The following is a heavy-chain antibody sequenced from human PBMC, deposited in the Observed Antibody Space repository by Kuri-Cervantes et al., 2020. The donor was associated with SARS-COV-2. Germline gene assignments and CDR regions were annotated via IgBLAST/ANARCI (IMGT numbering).Heavy chain of an antibody. CDR1: GFIFSDYA. CDR3: VRKPAAGFYF. D-gene: IGHD1-14*01. J-gene: IGHJ4*02. Sequence: GESLKISCEASGFIFSDYAIDWVRQAPGKGLEWVAIISYDGRNTKFADSVKGRFIISRDNAENSLFLQMNSLRVEDTAMYYCVRKPAAGFYFWGLGTQVTVSS. CDR2: ISYDGRNT. V-gene: IGHV3-30*04.